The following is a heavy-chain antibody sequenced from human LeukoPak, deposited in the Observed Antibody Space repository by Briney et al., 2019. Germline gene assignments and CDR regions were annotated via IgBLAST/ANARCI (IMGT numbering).Heavy chain of an antibody. J-gene: IGHJ6*02. CDR1: GFTFSSYA. CDR2: ISYDGSNK. Sequence: GGSLRLSCAASGFTFSSYAMHWVRQAPGKGLEWVAVISYDGSNKYYADSVKGRFTISRDNSKNTLYLQMNSLRAEDTAVYYCARDRYCTNGVCYGYYYGMDVWGQGTTVTVS. V-gene: IGHV3-30-3*01. D-gene: IGHD2-8*01. CDR3: ARDRYCTNGVCYGYYYGMDV.